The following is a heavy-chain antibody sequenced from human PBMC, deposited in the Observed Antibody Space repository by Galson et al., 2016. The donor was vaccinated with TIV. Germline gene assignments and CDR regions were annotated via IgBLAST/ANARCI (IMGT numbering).Heavy chain of an antibody. CDR2: IDWDDDK. CDR1: GFSLNTDGMC. D-gene: IGHD3-22*01. V-gene: IGHV2-70*11. J-gene: IGHJ4*02. CDR3: ARISGYYDSSGHYIPRGFDY. Sequence: PALVKPTQTLTLTCSFSGFSLNTDGMCVNWIRQPPGKALEWLARIDWDDDKSYTSSLKTRLTISKATSKNQVVLTMTNVDPVDTATYYCARISGYYDSSGHYIPRGFDYWGQGTLVTVSS.